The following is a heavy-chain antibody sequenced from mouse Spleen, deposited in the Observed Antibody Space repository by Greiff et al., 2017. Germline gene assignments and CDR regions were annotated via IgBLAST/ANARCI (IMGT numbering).Heavy chain of an antibody. CDR2: INPNNGGT. CDR1: GYTFTDYN. Sequence: EVQLQQSGPELVKPGASVKIPCKASGYTFTDYNMDWVKQSHGKSLEWIGDINPNNGGTIYNQKFKGKATLTVDKSSSTAYMELRSLTSEDTAVYYCARGARYYFDYWGQGTTLTVSS. J-gene: IGHJ2*01. V-gene: IGHV1-18*01. CDR3: ARGARYYFDY.